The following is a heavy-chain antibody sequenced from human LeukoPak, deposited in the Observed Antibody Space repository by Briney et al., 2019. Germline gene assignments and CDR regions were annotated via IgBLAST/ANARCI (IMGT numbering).Heavy chain of an antibody. J-gene: IGHJ6*02. D-gene: IGHD2-2*01. V-gene: IGHV3-33*01. Sequence: GGSPGLSCAASGFTFSSYGMHWVRQAPGKGLEWVAVIWYDGSNKYYADSVKGRFTISRDNSKNTLYLQMNSLRAEDTAVYYCARGADIVVVPAATNYYYGMDVWGQGTTVTVSS. CDR3: ARGADIVVVPAATNYYYGMDV. CDR1: GFTFSSYG. CDR2: IWYDGSNK.